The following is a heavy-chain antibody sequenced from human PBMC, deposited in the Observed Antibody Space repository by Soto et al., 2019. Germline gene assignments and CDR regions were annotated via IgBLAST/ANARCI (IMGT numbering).Heavy chain of an antibody. CDR2: IIPVFGTT. Sequence: QMQLVQSGPEVKMPGSSVKVSCKASGDSFGSYAVSWVRQAPGQGLEWMGAIIPVFGTTNYTQKFQGRVTITADDSTTTAYMELSSLRSDDTAVYYCAREPFGRFDPWGQGTLVTVSS. J-gene: IGHJ5*02. CDR1: GDSFGSYA. V-gene: IGHV1-69*01. CDR3: AREPFGRFDP. D-gene: IGHD3-10*01.